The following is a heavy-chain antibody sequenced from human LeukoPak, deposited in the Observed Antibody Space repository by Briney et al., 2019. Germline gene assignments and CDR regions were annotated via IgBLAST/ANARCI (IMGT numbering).Heavy chain of an antibody. D-gene: IGHD2-15*01. V-gene: IGHV3-30-3*01. CDR2: ISYDGSNK. CDR3: ARRAAKGPNYMDV. J-gene: IGHJ6*03. CDR1: GYTFTGYY. Sequence: SCMASGYTFTGYYLHWVRQAPGKGLEWVAVISYDGSNKYYADSVKGRFTISRDNSKNTLYLQMNSLRAEDTAVYYCARRAAKGPNYMDVWGKGTTVTVSS.